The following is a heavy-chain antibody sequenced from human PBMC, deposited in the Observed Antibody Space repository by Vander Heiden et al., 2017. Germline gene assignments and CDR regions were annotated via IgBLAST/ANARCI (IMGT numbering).Heavy chain of an antibody. CDR3: ARDPAEVAATGDYYYYYGMDV. V-gene: IGHV3-21*01. D-gene: IGHD2-15*01. CDR2: ISSSSSYI. CDR1: GFTFSSYS. J-gene: IGHJ6*02. Sequence: EVQLVESGGGLVKPGGSLRLSCAASGFTFSSYSMNWVRQAPGKGLEWVSSISSSSSYIYYADSVKGRFTISRDNAKNSLYLQMNSLRAEDTAVYYCARDPAEVAATGDYYYYYGMDVWGQGTTVTVSS.